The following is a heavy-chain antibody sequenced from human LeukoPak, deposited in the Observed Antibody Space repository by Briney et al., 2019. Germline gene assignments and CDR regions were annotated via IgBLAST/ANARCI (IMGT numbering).Heavy chain of an antibody. CDR2: LSYDGSNK. D-gene: IGHD5-24*01. CDR1: GFTFSSYT. V-gene: IGHV3-30-3*01. CDR3: AKDSSRRWQLTYYFDY. Sequence: GGSLRLSCAASGFTFSSYTMHWVRQAPGKGLEWVAVLSYDGSNKYYADSVKGRFTISRDNSENRLYLQMSNVRVEDTAVYYCAKDSSRRWQLTYYFDYWGQGTLVTVSA. J-gene: IGHJ4*02.